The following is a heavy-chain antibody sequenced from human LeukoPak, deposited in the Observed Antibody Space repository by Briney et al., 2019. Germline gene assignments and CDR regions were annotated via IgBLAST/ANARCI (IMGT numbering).Heavy chain of an antibody. CDR2: IYTGGTI. D-gene: IGHD6-13*01. CDR3: ARDGKYSSSWYPKDAFDI. CDR1: GVTVSSNY. Sequence: GGTLRLSCAASGVTVSSNYMSWVRQAPGPGLERVSLIYTGGTIYYADSVTGRFTISRDNSKNTLYLQMNSLRAEDTAVYYCARDGKYSSSWYPKDAFDIWGQGTMVTVSS. V-gene: IGHV3-53*05. J-gene: IGHJ3*02.